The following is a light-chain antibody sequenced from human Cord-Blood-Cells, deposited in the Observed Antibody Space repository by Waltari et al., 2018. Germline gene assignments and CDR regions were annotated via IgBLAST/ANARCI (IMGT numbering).Light chain of an antibody. CDR2: DVS. Sequence: QSALTQPASVSASPGQSITIPCPGTSSDVGGYNYVPWYQQHPGKAPKLMIYDVSNRPSGVSNRFSGSKSGNTASLTISGLQAEDEADYYCSSYTSSSTLVFGGGTKLTVL. CDR3: SSYTSSSTLV. J-gene: IGLJ2*01. V-gene: IGLV2-14*01. CDR1: SSDVGGYNY.